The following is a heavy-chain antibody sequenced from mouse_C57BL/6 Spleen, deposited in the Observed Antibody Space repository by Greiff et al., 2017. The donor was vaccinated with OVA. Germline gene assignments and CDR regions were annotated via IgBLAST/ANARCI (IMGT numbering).Heavy chain of an antibody. CDR2: INYDGSST. J-gene: IGHJ1*03. Sequence: EVMLVESEGGLVQPGSSMKLSCTASGFTFSDYYMAWVRQVPEKGLEWVANINYDGSSTYYLDSLKSRFIISRDNAKNILYLQMSSLKSEDTATYYCARRGGKVWYFDVWGTGTTVTVSS. D-gene: IGHD1-1*02. CDR1: GFTFSDYY. V-gene: IGHV5-16*01. CDR3: ARRGGKVWYFDV.